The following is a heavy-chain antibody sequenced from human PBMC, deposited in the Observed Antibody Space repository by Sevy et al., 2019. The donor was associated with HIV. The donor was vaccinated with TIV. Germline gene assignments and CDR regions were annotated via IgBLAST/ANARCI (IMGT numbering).Heavy chain of an antibody. D-gene: IGHD5-18*01. V-gene: IGHV3-66*01. Sequence: GGSLRLPCAASGFTVSSNYMTWVRQAPGKGLEWVSVIYSDGTTYHADSVKDRFTISRDNSKNTLYLQMNSLRAEDTAVYYCARGKSGYGYGLNYWGQGTLVTVSS. J-gene: IGHJ4*02. CDR3: ARGKSGYGYGLNY. CDR1: GFTVSSNY. CDR2: IYSDGTT.